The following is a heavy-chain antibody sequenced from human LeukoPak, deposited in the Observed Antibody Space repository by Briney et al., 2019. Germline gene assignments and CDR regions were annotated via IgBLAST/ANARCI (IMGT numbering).Heavy chain of an antibody. D-gene: IGHD6-19*01. Sequence: GEPLKISCAASGFIFSTYAMHWARQPPGKGLKYVSAISNHWGSTYYANSVKGRFIISRDNSKNTLYLQMGNLRIEDMAVYYCARESATSGWLFDYWGQGTLVTVSS. J-gene: IGHJ4*02. V-gene: IGHV3-64*01. CDR3: ARESATSGWLFDY. CDR1: GFIFSTYA. CDR2: ISNHWGST.